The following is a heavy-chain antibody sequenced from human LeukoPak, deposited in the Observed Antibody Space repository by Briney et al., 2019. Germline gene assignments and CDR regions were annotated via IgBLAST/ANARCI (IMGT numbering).Heavy chain of an antibody. CDR3: ARPRHPYYDSSGYYLT. V-gene: IGHV1-69*13. D-gene: IGHD3-22*01. Sequence: SVKVSCKASGGTFSSYAISWVRQAPGQGLEWMGGIIPIFGTANYAQKFQGRVTITADESTSTAYMELSSLRSKDTAVYYCARPRHPYYDSSGYYLTWGQGTLVTVSS. CDR1: GGTFSSYA. J-gene: IGHJ5*02. CDR2: IIPIFGTA.